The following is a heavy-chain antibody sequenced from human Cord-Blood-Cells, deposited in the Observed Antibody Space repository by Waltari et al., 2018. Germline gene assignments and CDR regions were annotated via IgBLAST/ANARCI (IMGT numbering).Heavy chain of an antibody. J-gene: IGHJ4*02. Sequence: QVQLVESGGGVVQPGRSLRLSCAASGFTFSSYGMHWVRQAPGKGLEWVAVISYDGSNKYYADSVKGRFTISRDNSKNTLYLQMNSLRAEDTAVYYCAKDPPSIAAAGGDYFDYWGQGTLVTVSS. D-gene: IGHD6-13*01. V-gene: IGHV3-30*18. CDR2: ISYDGSNK. CDR1: GFTFSSYG. CDR3: AKDPPSIAAAGGDYFDY.